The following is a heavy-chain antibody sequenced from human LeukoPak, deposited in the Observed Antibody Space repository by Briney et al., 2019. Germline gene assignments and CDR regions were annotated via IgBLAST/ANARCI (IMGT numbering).Heavy chain of an antibody. CDR1: GFTFSSYA. V-gene: IGHV3-23*01. CDR3: AKAYNDILTGDHS. J-gene: IGHJ4*02. D-gene: IGHD3-9*01. CDR2: ISGSGSST. Sequence: GRSLRLSCAASGFTFSSYAMSWVRQAPGKGLEWVSGISGSGSSTYYADSVKGRFTISRDNSKNTLSLQMNSLRAEDTAVYYCAKAYNDILTGDHSWGQGTLVTVSS.